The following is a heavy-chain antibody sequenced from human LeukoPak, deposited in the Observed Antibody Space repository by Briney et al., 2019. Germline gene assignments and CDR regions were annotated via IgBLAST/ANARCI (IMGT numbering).Heavy chain of an antibody. CDR3: ARVYDSSGNSCFDY. J-gene: IGHJ4*02. Sequence: ASVEVSCKASGYTFTSYGISWVRQAPGQGLEWMGWISAYNGNTNYAQKLQGRVTMTTDTSTSTAYMELRSLRSDDTAVYYCARVYDSSGNSCFDYWGQGTLVTVSS. CDR2: ISAYNGNT. D-gene: IGHD3-22*01. CDR1: GYTFTSYG. V-gene: IGHV1-18*01.